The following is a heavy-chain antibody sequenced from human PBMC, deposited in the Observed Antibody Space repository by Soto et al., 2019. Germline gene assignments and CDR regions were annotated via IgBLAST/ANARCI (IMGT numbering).Heavy chain of an antibody. CDR3: ARDKPWYSRGGSYYYYGMDV. D-gene: IGHD6-19*01. CDR1: GYTFTSYG. Sequence: QVQLVQSGAEVKKPGASVKVSCKASGYTFTSYGISWVRQAPGQGLEWMGWISAYNGNTNYAQKLQGRVTMTTDTSTSTAYMELRSLRSDETAVYYWARDKPWYSRGGSYYYYGMDVWGPGTTVTVSS. J-gene: IGHJ6*02. V-gene: IGHV1-18*01. CDR2: ISAYNGNT.